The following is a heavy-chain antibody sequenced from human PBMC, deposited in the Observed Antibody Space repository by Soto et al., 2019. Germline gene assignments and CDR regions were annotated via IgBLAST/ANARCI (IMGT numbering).Heavy chain of an antibody. CDR2: ISWNSGSI. CDR1: GFTFDDYA. V-gene: IGHV3-9*01. J-gene: IGHJ4*02. D-gene: IGHD6-6*01. Sequence: VQLVESGGGLVQPGRSLRLSCAASGFTFDDYAMHWVRQAPGKGLEWVSGISWNSGSIGYADSVKGRFTISRDNAKNSLYLQMNSLRAEDTALFYCAKDRGLVLSFYFDYWGQGTLVTVPS. CDR3: AKDRGLVLSFYFDY.